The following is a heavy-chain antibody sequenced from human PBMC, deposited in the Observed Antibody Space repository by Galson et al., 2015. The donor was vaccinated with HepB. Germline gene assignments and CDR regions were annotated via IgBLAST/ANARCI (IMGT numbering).Heavy chain of an antibody. CDR2: ISSSGSTI. D-gene: IGHD2-21*02. V-gene: IGHV3-11*01. J-gene: IGHJ3*02. Sequence: SLRLSCAASGFTFSDYYMSWIRQAPGKGLEWVSYISSSGSTIHYADSVKGRFTISRDNAKNSLYLQMNSLRAEDTAVYYCARGLNCGGDCYWGYAFEIWGQGTMVTVSS. CDR3: ARGLNCGGDCYWGYAFEI. CDR1: GFTFSDYY.